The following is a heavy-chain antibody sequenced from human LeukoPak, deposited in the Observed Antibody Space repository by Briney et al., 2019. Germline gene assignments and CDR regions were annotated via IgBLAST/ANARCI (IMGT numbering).Heavy chain of an antibody. CDR1: GGSISGYY. J-gene: IGHJ4*02. CDR3: ARGSSGSTKRYYFDS. D-gene: IGHD6-19*01. Sequence: SETLSLTCTVSGGSISGYYWNWVRQPADRGLEWIGRLYSSGDTYYNPSLKSRLTMSVDTSKNQFSLKLRSVTAADTAVYYCARGSSGSTKRYYFDSWGQGALVTVPS. CDR2: LYSSGDT. V-gene: IGHV4-4*07.